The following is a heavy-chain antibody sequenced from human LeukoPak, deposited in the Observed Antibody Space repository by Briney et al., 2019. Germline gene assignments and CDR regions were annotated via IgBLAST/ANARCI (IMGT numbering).Heavy chain of an antibody. D-gene: IGHD6-19*01. CDR1: GSTFSSFS. CDR3: ARDGQWLAHTAFDI. V-gene: IGHV3-48*04. CDR2: ISSGSSTI. J-gene: IGHJ3*02. Sequence: PGGSLRLSCAASGSTFSSFSMNWVRQAPGKGLEWVSYISSGSSTIYYADSVKGRFTISRDNAKNSLYLQMNSLRAEDTAVYYCARDGQWLAHTAFDIWGQGAMVTVSS.